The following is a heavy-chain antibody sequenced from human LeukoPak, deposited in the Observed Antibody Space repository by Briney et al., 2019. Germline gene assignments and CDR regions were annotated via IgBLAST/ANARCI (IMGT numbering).Heavy chain of an antibody. CDR1: GFTFSGYS. D-gene: IGHD3-16*01. CDR2: ISSSGNYI. J-gene: IGHJ6*03. Sequence: GGSLRLSCAASGFTFSGYSMTWVRQAPGRGLEWVSLISSSGNYIDYADSVKGRFTISRDNAKNSLSLQMNSLRAEDTAVYYCARRESFMFTSGGPRNGNYYYYMDVWGKRTTVTISS. CDR3: ARRESFMFTSGGPRNGNYYYYMDV. V-gene: IGHV3-21*01.